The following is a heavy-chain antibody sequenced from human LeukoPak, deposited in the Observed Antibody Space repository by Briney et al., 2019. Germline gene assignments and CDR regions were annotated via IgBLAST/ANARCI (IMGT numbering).Heavy chain of an antibody. J-gene: IGHJ4*02. V-gene: IGHV1-18*01. Sequence: ASVKVSCKASGYTFTSYGISWVRQAPGQGLEWMGWISAYNGNTNYAQKLQGRVTMTTDTSTSTAYMELRSLRSDDTAVYYCARDSCSSTSCQSPNFDYWGQGTLVTVSS. CDR3: ARDSCSSTSCQSPNFDY. CDR1: GYTFTSYG. CDR2: ISAYNGNT. D-gene: IGHD2-2*01.